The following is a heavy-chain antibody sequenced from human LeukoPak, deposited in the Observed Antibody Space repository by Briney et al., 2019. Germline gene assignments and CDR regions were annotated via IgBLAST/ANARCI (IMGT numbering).Heavy chain of an antibody. CDR2: INSDGSST. J-gene: IGHJ4*02. CDR1: GFXFSSYW. Sequence: PGGSLRLSCAASGFXFSSYWIHWVRQAPGKGLVWVSRINSDGSSTSYADSVKGRFTISRDNAKNTLYLQMNSLRAEDTAVYYCARVRYSYGYDWWGQGTLVTVSS. CDR3: ARVRYSYGYDW. D-gene: IGHD5-18*01. V-gene: IGHV3-74*01.